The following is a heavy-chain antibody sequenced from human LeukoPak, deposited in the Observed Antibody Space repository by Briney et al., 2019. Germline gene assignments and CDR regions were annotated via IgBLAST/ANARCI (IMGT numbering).Heavy chain of an antibody. Sequence: RASETLSLTCTVSGGSISSYYWSWIRQPPGKGLEWIGYIYYSGSTNYNPSLKSRVTISVDTSKNQFSLKLSSVTAADTAVYYCARSPDEGIQLWEPHFDYWGQGTLVTVSS. CDR1: GGSISSYY. V-gene: IGHV4-59*01. J-gene: IGHJ4*02. CDR2: IYYSGST. CDR3: ARSPDEGIQLWEPHFDY. D-gene: IGHD5-18*01.